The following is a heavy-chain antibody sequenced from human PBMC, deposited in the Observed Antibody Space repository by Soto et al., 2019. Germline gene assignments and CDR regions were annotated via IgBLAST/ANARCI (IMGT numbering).Heavy chain of an antibody. D-gene: IGHD1-1*01. CDR2: IYSGGST. CDR1: GFTVSSNY. CDR3: ASTGDWNYFDY. V-gene: IGHV3-53*01. Sequence: GGSLRLSCAASGFTVSSNYMSWVRQAPGKGLEWVSVIYSGGSTYYADSVKGRFTISRDNSKNTLYLQMNSLRAEDTAVYYCASTGDWNYFDYWGQGTLVTVSS. J-gene: IGHJ4*02.